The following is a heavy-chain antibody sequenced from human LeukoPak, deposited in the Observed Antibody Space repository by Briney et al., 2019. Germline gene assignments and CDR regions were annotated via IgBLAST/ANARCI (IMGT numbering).Heavy chain of an antibody. CDR1: GGSISSSSYY. CDR2: IYYSGST. D-gene: IGHD3-16*01. CDR3: ARFVWDDAFDI. J-gene: IGHJ3*02. Sequence: SETLSLTCTVSGGSISSSSYYWGWIRQPPGKRLEWNGSIYYSGSTYYNPSLKSRVTISVDTSKNQFSLKLSSVTAADTAVYYCARFVWDDAFDIWGQGTMVTVSS. V-gene: IGHV4-39*07.